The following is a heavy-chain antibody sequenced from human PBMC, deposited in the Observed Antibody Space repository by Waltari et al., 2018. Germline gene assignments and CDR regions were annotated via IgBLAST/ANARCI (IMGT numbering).Heavy chain of an antibody. Sequence: QVQLVQSGAEVRNPGSSVQVSCKASGGAFNGYPISWVRQAPGQGLEWMGGIIPVLGLSKSAQTFQDRVTITADESTGTVYMELRSLRFEDTAVYFCARDFYTAGWFRVTFFDLWGQGTLVTVSS. V-gene: IGHV1-69*04. CDR2: IIPVLGLS. CDR1: GGAFNGYP. D-gene: IGHD6-19*01. J-gene: IGHJ4*02. CDR3: ARDFYTAGWFRVTFFDL.